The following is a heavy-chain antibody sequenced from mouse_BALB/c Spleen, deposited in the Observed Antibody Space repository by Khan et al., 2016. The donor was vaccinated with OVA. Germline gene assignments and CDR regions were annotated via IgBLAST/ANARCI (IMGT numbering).Heavy chain of an antibody. V-gene: IGHV3-1*02. CDR3: PRACRWFPY. Sequence: VQLQESGPDLVKPSQSLSLTCTVTGYSITSGYSWHWIRQFPGNKLEWMGYIHYGGNTNYNQSRKSLISITRDPSRNQFFLQLNSVTTEDTATYSFPRACRWFPYWGQGTLVTVSA. J-gene: IGHJ3*01. CDR1: GYSITSGYS. CDR2: IHYGGNT.